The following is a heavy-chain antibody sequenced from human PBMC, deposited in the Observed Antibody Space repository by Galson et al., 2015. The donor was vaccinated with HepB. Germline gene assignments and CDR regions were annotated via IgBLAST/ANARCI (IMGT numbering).Heavy chain of an antibody. CDR1: GGSFSSSNVY. Sequence: ETLSLTCSVSGGSFSSSNVYWSWIRQPPGKRPEWIGSIYYSGSTMYNPSLKSRVTITVDTSKNQFSLKLSSVTAADTAVYRCARSFEFWGRGPLVTVST. V-gene: IGHV4-61*01. CDR3: ARSFEF. CDR2: IYYSGST. J-gene: IGHJ2*01.